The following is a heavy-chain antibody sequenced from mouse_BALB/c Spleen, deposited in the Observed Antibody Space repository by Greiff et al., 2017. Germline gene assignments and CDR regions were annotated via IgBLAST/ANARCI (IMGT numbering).Heavy chain of an antibody. D-gene: IGHD2-3*01. CDR1: GLSLTDYG. J-gene: IGHJ2*01. Sequence: VHLVESGPGLVAPSQSLSITCTVSGLSLTDYGVSWIRQPPGKGLEWLGVIWGGGSTYYNSALKSRLSISKDNSKSQVFLKMNSLQTDDTAMYYCAKEGSYDGYSHFDYWGQGTTLTVSS. V-gene: IGHV2-6-5*01. CDR3: AKEGSYDGYSHFDY. CDR2: IWGGGST.